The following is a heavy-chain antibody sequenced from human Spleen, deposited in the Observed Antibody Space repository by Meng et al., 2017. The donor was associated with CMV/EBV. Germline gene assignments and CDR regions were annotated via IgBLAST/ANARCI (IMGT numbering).Heavy chain of an antibody. CDR2: ISSSGSSV. Sequence: GESLKISCAGSGFTFSNHEMNWVRQAPGKGLEWISYISSSGSSVYYAESVKGRFTISRDNAKNSLFLQMNSLRTEDTAVYYCASNHDFWSGYPLVPSWGQGTLVTVSS. D-gene: IGHD3-3*01. CDR1: GFTFSNHE. CDR3: ASNHDFWSGYPLVPS. V-gene: IGHV3-48*03. J-gene: IGHJ5*02.